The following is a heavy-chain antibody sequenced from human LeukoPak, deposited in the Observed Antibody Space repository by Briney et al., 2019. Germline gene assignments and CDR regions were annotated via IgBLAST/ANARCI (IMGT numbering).Heavy chain of an antibody. V-gene: IGHV1-69*05. Sequence: GASVKVSCKASGGTFSSYAISWVRQAPGQGLEWTGGIIPIFGTANYAQKLQGRVTMTTDTPTSTAHMELRSLRSDDTAVYYCARSGYYYGSGRLDYWGQGTLVTVSS. D-gene: IGHD3-10*01. CDR1: GGTFSSYA. J-gene: IGHJ4*02. CDR3: ARSGYYYGSGRLDY. CDR2: IIPIFGTA.